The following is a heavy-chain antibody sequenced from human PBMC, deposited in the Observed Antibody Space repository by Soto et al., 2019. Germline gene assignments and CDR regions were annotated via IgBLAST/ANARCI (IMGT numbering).Heavy chain of an antibody. CDR3: AKSGCSGGSCYSEYYYYYYMDV. V-gene: IGHV3-9*01. Sequence: GGSLRLSCAASGFTFDDYAMHWVRQAPGKGLEWVSGISWNSGSIGYADSVKGRFTISRDNAKNSLYLQMNSQRAEDTALYYCAKSGCSGGSCYSEYYYYYYMDVWGKGTTVTVSS. CDR2: ISWNSGSI. J-gene: IGHJ6*03. D-gene: IGHD2-15*01. CDR1: GFTFDDYA.